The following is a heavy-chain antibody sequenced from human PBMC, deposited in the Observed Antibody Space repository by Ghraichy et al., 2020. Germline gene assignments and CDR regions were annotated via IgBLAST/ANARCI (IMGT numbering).Heavy chain of an antibody. CDR2: IYTTGTT. Sequence: SLNISCTVSGGSISSGGYYWSWIRQPAGKGLEWIGRIYTTGTTNYNPSLKSRLTISVDTSKNQFSLKMNSVTAADTAVYYCARVARYNYYAMDVWGQGTTVTVSS. CDR3: ARVARYNYYAMDV. CDR1: GGSISSGGYY. J-gene: IGHJ6*02. V-gene: IGHV4-61*02.